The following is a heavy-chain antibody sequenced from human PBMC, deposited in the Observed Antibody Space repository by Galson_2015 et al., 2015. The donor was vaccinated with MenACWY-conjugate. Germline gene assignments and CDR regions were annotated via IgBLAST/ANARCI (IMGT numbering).Heavy chain of an antibody. CDR1: GDSVSSRTAA. Sequence: CAISGDSVSSRTAAWNWIRQSPSRGLEWLGRTYYRSKWWTVSVESRITVSPDTSKNQFSMQMSSVTPEDTAVYYCARDLVAALDFWGQGILVTVSS. CDR2: TYYRSKWW. J-gene: IGHJ4*02. CDR3: ARDLVAALDF. V-gene: IGHV6-1*01. D-gene: IGHD2-15*01.